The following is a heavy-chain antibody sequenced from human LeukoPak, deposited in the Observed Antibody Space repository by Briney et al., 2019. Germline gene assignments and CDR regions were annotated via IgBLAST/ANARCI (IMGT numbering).Heavy chain of an antibody. J-gene: IGHJ4*02. CDR1: GFTFSSYA. D-gene: IGHD6-13*01. CDR3: AKAVRGSSWPIYFDY. Sequence: GGSLRLSCAASGFTFSSYAMSWVRQAPGKGLEWVSAISGSGGSTYYADSVKGRFTISRDNSKNTLYLQMNSLRAEDTAVYYCAKAVRGSSWPIYFDYGGQGTLVTVSS. V-gene: IGHV3-23*01. CDR2: ISGSGGST.